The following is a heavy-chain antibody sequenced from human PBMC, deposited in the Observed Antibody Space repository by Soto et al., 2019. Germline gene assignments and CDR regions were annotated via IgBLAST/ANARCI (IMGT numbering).Heavy chain of an antibody. J-gene: IGHJ6*02. CDR1: GGSFSDYI. Sequence: SLTCDVYGGSFSDYIWTWIRQTPGKGLQWIGQINHSGSANYNPSLKSRVTISVHTSSSQFSLKLSSVTAADTAVYYCTTQGFGGLHGLVDVWGQGTTVTVSS. D-gene: IGHD3-10*01. CDR2: INHSGSA. CDR3: TTQGFGGLHGLVDV. V-gene: IGHV4-34*01.